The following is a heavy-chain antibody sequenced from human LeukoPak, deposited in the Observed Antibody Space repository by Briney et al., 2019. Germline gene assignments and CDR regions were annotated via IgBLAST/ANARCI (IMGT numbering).Heavy chain of an antibody. CDR2: IYSGGST. CDR3: ARVRGSCSGGSCSPYYFDY. D-gene: IGHD2-15*01. CDR1: GFTVSSNY. J-gene: IGHJ4*02. V-gene: IGHV3-53*01. Sequence: GGSLRLSCAASGFTVSSNYMSWVRQAPGKGLEWVSVIYSGGSTYYAGSVKGRFTISRDNSKNTLYLQMNSLRAEDTAVYYCARVRGSCSGGSCSPYYFDYWGQGTLVTVSS.